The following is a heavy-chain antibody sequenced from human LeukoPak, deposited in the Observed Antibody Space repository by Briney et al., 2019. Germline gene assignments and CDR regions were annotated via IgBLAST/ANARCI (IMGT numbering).Heavy chain of an antibody. CDR1: GGSISSYH. CDR3: ARARGLRFLEWLLYDY. J-gene: IGHJ4*02. D-gene: IGHD3-3*01. V-gene: IGHV4-59*01. Sequence: SETLSLTCTVSGGSISSYHWSWIRQPPGKGLEWIGYIYYSGSTNYNPSLKSRVTISVDTSKNQFSLKLSSVTAADTAVYYCARARGLRFLEWLLYDYWGQGTLVTVSS. CDR2: IYYSGST.